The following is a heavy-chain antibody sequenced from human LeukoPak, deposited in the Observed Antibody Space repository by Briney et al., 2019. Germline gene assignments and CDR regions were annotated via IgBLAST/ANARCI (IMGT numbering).Heavy chain of an antibody. CDR3: AKDAIAAAESTY. D-gene: IGHD6-13*01. J-gene: IGHJ4*02. CDR2: ISGSGGST. V-gene: IGHV3-23*01. Sequence: LSGGSLRLSCAASGFTFSSYAMSWVRQAPGKGLEWFSAISGSGGSTYYADSVKGRFTISRDNSKNTLYLQMNSLRAEDTAVYYCAKDAIAAAESTYWGQGTLVTVSS. CDR1: GFTFSSYA.